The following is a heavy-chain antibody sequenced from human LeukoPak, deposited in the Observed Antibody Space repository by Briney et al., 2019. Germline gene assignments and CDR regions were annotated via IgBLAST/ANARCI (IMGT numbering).Heavy chain of an antibody. V-gene: IGHV1-2*02. CDR2: INPNSGGT. CDR1: GYTFTVYS. CDR3: ARDWNDGSGSTYYYYGMDV. Sequence: ASVKVSYKASGYTFTVYSLHWVRQAPGQGLECMGWINPNSGGTNCAQKFQGRVSMARDTSISTAYMELSRLRSDDTAVYYCARDWNDGSGSTYYYYGMDVWGQGTTVTVSS. D-gene: IGHD3-10*01. J-gene: IGHJ6*02.